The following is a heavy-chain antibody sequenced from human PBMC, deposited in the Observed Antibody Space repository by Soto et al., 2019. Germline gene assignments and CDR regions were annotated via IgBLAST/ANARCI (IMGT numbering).Heavy chain of an antibody. J-gene: IGHJ6*04. D-gene: IGHD2-15*01. CDR3: ARSSGGSYL. Sequence: SVAAPECARIGDCRSWVRKAPGKGLEWVANINQDESEKYFVDSVKGRFTISRDNAKNSLYLQMNSLRAEDTVVYYCARSSGGSYLWGKGTTVTVSS. CDR1: ECARIGDC. V-gene: IGHV3-7*01. CDR2: INQDESEK.